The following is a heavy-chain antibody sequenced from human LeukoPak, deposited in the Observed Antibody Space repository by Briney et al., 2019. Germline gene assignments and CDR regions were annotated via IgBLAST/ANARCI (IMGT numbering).Heavy chain of an antibody. J-gene: IGHJ4*02. CDR3: AGDSGDRGSGSYLIAY. V-gene: IGHV1-2*02. CDR2: INPNNGGT. Sequence: ASVKVSCKASGYTFTGYYMHWVRQAPGQGLEWMGWINPNNGGTNYAQKLQGRVTMTRNTSISTAYMELSRLRSDDTAVYYCAGDSGDRGSGSYLIAYWGQGTLVTVSS. D-gene: IGHD3-10*01. CDR1: GYTFTGYY.